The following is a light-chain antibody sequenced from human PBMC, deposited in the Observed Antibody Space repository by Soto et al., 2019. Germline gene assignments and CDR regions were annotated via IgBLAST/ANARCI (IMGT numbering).Light chain of an antibody. CDR2: DVS. CDR3: SSYTSSSTLVV. CDR1: SSDVGGYNY. Sequence: QSVLTQPAAMSGSPGQSNTISCTGTSSDVGGYNYVSWYQQHPGKAPKLMIYDVSNRPSGVSNRFSGSKSGNTASLTISGLQAEDEADYYCSSYTSSSTLVVFGGGTKVTV. J-gene: IGLJ2*01. V-gene: IGLV2-14*01.